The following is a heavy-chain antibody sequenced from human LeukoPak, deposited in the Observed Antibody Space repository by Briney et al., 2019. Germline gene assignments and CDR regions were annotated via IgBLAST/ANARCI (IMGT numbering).Heavy chain of an antibody. J-gene: IGHJ4*02. Sequence: GGSLRLSCAASGFTFSSYGMHWVRQAPGKGLGWVAVIWYDGSNKYYADSVKGRFTISRDNSKNTLYLQMNSLRAEDTAVYYCARAAYKKYSSGWYFLDYWGQGTLVTVSS. CDR2: IWYDGSNK. CDR3: ARAAYKKYSSGWYFLDY. D-gene: IGHD6-19*01. CDR1: GFTFSSYG. V-gene: IGHV3-33*01.